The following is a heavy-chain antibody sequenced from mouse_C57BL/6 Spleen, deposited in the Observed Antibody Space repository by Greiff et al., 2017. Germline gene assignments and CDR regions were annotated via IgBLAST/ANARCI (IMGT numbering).Heavy chain of an antibody. CDR1: GYTFTSYG. CDR2: IYPRSGNT. CDR3: ARGDYDGYWYFDV. Sequence: VQLQQSGAELARPGASVKLSCKASGYTFTSYGIRWVKQRTGQGLEWIGAIYPRSGNTYYNEKFKGKATLTADKSSSTAYMELRSLTTEDSAVYFCARGDYDGYWYFDVWGTGTTVTVSS. J-gene: IGHJ1*03. V-gene: IGHV1-81*01. D-gene: IGHD2-4*01.